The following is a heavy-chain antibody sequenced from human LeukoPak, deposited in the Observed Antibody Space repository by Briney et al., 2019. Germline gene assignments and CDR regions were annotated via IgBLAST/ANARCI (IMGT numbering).Heavy chain of an antibody. J-gene: IGHJ4*02. Sequence: PGGSLRLSCAASGFTFSSYEMNWVRQAPGKGLEWVSYISSSGSTIYYADSVKGRFTISRDNAKNSLYLQMNSLRAEDTAVYYCVGQYRVGSGSYQSDYWGQGTLVTVSS. CDR1: GFTFSSYE. V-gene: IGHV3-48*03. CDR3: VGQYRVGSGSYQSDY. CDR2: ISSSGSTI. D-gene: IGHD3-10*01.